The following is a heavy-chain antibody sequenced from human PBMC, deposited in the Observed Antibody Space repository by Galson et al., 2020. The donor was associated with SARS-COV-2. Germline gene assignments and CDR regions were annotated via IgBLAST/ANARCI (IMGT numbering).Heavy chain of an antibody. J-gene: IGHJ6*02. CDR2: IWYDGSNK. CDR3: ARDRVPFDSYDYYYYYGMDV. CDR1: GFTFSSYG. V-gene: IGHV3-33*01. Sequence: GGSLRLSCAASGFTFSSYGMHWVRQAPGKGLEWVAVIWYDGSNKYYADSVKGRFTISRDNSKNTLYLQMNSPRAEDTAVYYCARDRVPFDSYDYYYYYGMDVWGQGTTVTVSS. D-gene: IGHD5-18*01.